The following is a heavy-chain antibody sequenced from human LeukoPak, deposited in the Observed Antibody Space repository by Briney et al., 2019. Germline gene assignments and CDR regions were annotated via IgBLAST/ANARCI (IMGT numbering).Heavy chain of an antibody. CDR3: AREIVGAIDY. CDR1: GGSISRYY. D-gene: IGHD1-26*01. J-gene: IGHJ4*02. Sequence: SEALSLTCTVSGGSISRYYWSWVRQPPGKGLEWIAYIYYSGSTNYYPSLKSRVTISVDTSKNQFSLKLISVTAADTAVYYCAREIVGAIDYWGQGTLVTVSS. CDR2: IYYSGST. V-gene: IGHV4-59*01.